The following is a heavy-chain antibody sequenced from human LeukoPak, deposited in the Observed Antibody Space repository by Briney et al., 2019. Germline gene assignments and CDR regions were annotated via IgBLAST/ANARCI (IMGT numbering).Heavy chain of an antibody. CDR2: TYYRSKWYN. V-gene: IGHV6-1*01. CDR3: ARVQYSSSRGYFDY. CDR1: GDSVSSNSAA. D-gene: IGHD6-13*01. J-gene: IGHJ4*02. Sequence: SQTLSLTCAISGDSVSSNSAAWNWIRQSPSRGLEWLGRTYYRSKWYNDYAISVRSRITINPDTSKNHFSLQLNSVTPEDTAVYYCARVQYSSSRGYFDYWGQGTLVTVSS.